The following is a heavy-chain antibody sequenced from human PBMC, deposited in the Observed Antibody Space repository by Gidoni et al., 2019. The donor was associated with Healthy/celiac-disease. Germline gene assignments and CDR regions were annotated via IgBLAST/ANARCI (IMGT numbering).Heavy chain of an antibody. CDR2: ISYDGSNK. Sequence: QVQLVESGGGVVQPGRSLRLSCAASGFTFSSYAMHWVRQAPGKGLEWVAGISYDGSNKYYADSVKGRFTIARDNSKNTLYLQMNSLRAEDTAVYYCARDRIAAAVIIDYYYYYGMDVWGQGTTVTVSS. V-gene: IGHV3-30*04. CDR3: ARDRIAAAVIIDYYYYYGMDV. J-gene: IGHJ6*02. CDR1: GFTFSSYA. D-gene: IGHD6-13*01.